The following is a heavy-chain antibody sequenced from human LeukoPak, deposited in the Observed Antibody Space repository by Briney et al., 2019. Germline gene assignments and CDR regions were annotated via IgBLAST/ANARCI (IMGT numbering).Heavy chain of an antibody. J-gene: IGHJ5*02. V-gene: IGHV1-69*13. Sequence: SVKVSCKASGGTFRSYAISWVRQAPEQGLEWMGGIIPLYGTASYAQKFQDRLTITADESTSTAYMELSSLTSDDTAVYYCARSDGSGWAGWFDPWGQGSLVTVSS. D-gene: IGHD6-19*01. CDR2: IIPLYGTA. CDR3: ARSDGSGWAGWFDP. CDR1: GGTFRSYA.